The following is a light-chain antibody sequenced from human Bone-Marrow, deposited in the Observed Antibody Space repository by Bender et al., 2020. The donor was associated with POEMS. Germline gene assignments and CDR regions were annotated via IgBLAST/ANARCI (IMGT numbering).Light chain of an antibody. J-gene: IGLJ3*02. CDR1: NNFNL. CDR3: SSYADNVYWV. CDR2: DVS. V-gene: IGLV2-23*02. Sequence: QSALTQPASVSGSPGQSITISCTGTNNFNLVSRYQKHPATAPKLTIYDVSKRGSGVSARFAGSKSSDTASLSISGLQGADEAEYCCSSYADNVYWVFGGGTK.